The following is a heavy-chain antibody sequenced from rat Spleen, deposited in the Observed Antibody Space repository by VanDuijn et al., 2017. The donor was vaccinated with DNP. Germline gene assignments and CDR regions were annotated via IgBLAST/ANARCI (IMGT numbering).Heavy chain of an antibody. D-gene: IGHD5-1*01. Sequence: EVQLVESGGGLVHPGRSLKLSCVASGFTFSDHNMAWVRQAPTKGLEWVATISTSGGSTYYRDSVKGRFTISRDNAKSTLYLQMNSLRSEDTATYYCTRETGDWGQGVMVTVSS. V-gene: IGHV5-27*01. CDR3: TRETGD. CDR2: ISTSGGST. J-gene: IGHJ2*01. CDR1: GFTFSDHN.